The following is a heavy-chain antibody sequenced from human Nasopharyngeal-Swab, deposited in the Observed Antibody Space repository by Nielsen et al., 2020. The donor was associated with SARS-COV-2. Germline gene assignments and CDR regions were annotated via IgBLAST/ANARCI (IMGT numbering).Heavy chain of an antibody. D-gene: IGHD2-2*01. CDR1: GFTFSDYY. CDR2: ISSSGSTI. J-gene: IGHJ3*02. V-gene: IGHV3-11*01. Sequence: GGSLRLSCAASGFTFSDYYMNWIRQAPGKGLERVSYISSSGSTIYYADSVRGRFTISRDNAKNSLYLQMNSLRAEDTAVYHCARGRGYCSSTSCPPVAFDIWGQGTKVTVSP. CDR3: ARGRGYCSSTSCPPVAFDI.